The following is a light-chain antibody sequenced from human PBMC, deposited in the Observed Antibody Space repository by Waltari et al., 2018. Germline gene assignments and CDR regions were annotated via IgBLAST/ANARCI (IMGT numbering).Light chain of an antibody. V-gene: IGKV4-1*01. Sequence: DIVMTQSPDSLAVSLGERATINCTSSYSVLYSPNGRNYLGWYQQKPGQPPRLLIYWASSREYGVPERFSGAGSGTDFTLTISSLKPGDVAVYYCQQYYSIPVSFGGGTRVEIK. CDR1: YSVLYSPNGRNY. J-gene: IGKJ4*01. CDR3: QQYYSIPVS. CDR2: WAS.